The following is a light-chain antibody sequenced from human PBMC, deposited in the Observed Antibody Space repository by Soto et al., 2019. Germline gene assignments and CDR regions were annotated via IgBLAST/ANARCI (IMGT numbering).Light chain of an antibody. J-gene: IGKJ1*01. V-gene: IGKV3-20*01. CDR2: GAS. CDR1: QSVDTTF. Sequence: EIVLTQSPGSLSLSPGQRATLSCRASQSVDTTFFAWYQKKPGQAPRLLIYGASKMATGIPDRFSGSGSGTDFTLIISRLETEDFAMYYCQQYKSSVTFGQGTKVEIK. CDR3: QQYKSSVT.